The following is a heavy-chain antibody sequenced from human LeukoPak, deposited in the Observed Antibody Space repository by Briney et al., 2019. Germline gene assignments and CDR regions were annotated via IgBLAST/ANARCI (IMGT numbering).Heavy chain of an antibody. CDR2: ISVSGGST. CDR1: GFTLRNFA. V-gene: IGHV3-23*01. Sequence: GGSLRLSCEDSGFTLRNFAVNWVRQAPGKGLEWVSVISVSGGSTHYAASVKGRFTISRDNSKNTVYLQMNSLRAEDTAVYYCAKRGGWDFDWLFYYFDYWGQGTLVTVSS. J-gene: IGHJ4*02. CDR3: AKRGGWDFDWLFYYFDY. D-gene: IGHD3-9*01.